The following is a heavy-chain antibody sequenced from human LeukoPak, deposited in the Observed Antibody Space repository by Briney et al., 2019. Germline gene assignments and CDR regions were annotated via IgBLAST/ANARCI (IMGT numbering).Heavy chain of an antibody. V-gene: IGHV3-11*01. D-gene: IGHD3-3*01. CDR3: ARADDFWSGYPTPNYYYYGMDV. J-gene: IGHJ6*02. Sequence: GGSLRLSCAASGFTFSDYHMSWIRQAPGKGLEWVSYISSSGSTIYYADSVKGRFTISRDNAKNSLYLQMNSLRAEDTAVYYCARADDFWSGYPTPNYYYYGMDVWGQGTTVTVSS. CDR1: GFTFSDYH. CDR2: ISSSGSTI.